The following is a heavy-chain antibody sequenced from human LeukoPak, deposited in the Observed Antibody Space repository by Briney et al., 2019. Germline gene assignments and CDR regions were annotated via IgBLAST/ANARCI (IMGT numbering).Heavy chain of an antibody. J-gene: IGHJ4*02. D-gene: IGHD5-18*01. CDR1: GGTFSSYA. Sequence: SVKVSCKASGGTFSSYAISWVRQAPGQGLEWMGRIIPILGIANYAQKFQGRVTITADKSTSTAYMELSSLRSEDTAVYYCARGPRIQLWNYYFDYWGQGTLVTVSS. CDR2: IIPILGIA. CDR3: ARGPRIQLWNYYFDY. V-gene: IGHV1-69*04.